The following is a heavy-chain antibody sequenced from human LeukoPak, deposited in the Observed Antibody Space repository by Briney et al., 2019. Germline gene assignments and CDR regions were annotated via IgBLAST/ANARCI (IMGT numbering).Heavy chain of an antibody. Sequence: PGGSLRLSCAASGFTFSSYAMSWARQAPGKGLEWVSGISGNGGGTYYADSVKGRFTISRDNSKNTLYLQMNSLRAEDTAVYYCAKSGSYGALHWGQGTLVTVSS. CDR3: AKSGSYGALH. D-gene: IGHD1-26*01. V-gene: IGHV3-23*01. J-gene: IGHJ4*02. CDR2: ISGNGGGT. CDR1: GFTFSSYA.